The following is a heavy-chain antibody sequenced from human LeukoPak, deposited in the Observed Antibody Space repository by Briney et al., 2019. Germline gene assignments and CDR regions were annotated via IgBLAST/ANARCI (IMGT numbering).Heavy chain of an antibody. Sequence: PSETLPLTCTVSGGSIYSDTSYWSWIRQPPGKGLEWIGYIYYSGSTNYNPSLKSRVTISVDTSKNQFSLKLSSVTAADTAVYYCARASSSWYRVFDYWGQGTLVTVSS. D-gene: IGHD6-13*01. CDR1: GGSIYSDTSY. V-gene: IGHV4-61*01. CDR2: IYYSGST. CDR3: ARASSSWYRVFDY. J-gene: IGHJ4*02.